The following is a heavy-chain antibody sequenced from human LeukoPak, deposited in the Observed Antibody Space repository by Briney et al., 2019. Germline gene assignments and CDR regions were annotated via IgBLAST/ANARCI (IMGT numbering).Heavy chain of an antibody. CDR3: ARGGLVGATKQAFDY. V-gene: IGHV4-61*05. J-gene: IGHJ4*02. D-gene: IGHD1-26*01. CDR2: IYYSGST. CDR1: GGSISSSSYY. Sequence: PSETLSLTCTVSGGSISSSSYYWGWIRQPPGKGLEWIGYIYYSGSTNYNPSLKSRVTISVDTSKNQFSLKLSSVTAADTAVYYCARGGLVGATKQAFDYWGQGTLVTVSS.